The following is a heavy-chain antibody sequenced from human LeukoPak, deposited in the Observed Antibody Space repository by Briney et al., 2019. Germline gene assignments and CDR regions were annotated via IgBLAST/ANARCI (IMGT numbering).Heavy chain of an antibody. J-gene: IGHJ4*02. Sequence: SVKVSCTASGGPFSRYAISWVRQAPGQRLEWMGRIIPIFGTANYAQKYQGRVTITTDESTSTAHTELSSHRSKDTAVYYCASLFTMVRGVFDYGGEGTLVTVPS. V-gene: IGHV1-69*05. D-gene: IGHD3-10*01. CDR2: IIPIFGTA. CDR1: GGPFSRYA. CDR3: ASLFTMVRGVFDY.